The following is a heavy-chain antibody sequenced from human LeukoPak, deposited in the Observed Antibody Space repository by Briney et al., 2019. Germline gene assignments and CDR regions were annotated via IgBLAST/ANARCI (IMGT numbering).Heavy chain of an antibody. D-gene: IGHD3-9*01. CDR1: GFTFSSYA. J-gene: IGHJ4*02. CDR3: ARGVLRYFDWLSPYYFDY. Sequence: GGPLRLSCAASGFTFSSYAMSWVRQAPGKGLEWVSAISGSGGSTYYADSVKGRFTISRDNSKNSLYLQMNSLRAEDTAVYYCARGVLRYFDWLSPYYFDYWGQGTLVTVSP. CDR2: ISGSGGST. V-gene: IGHV3-23*01.